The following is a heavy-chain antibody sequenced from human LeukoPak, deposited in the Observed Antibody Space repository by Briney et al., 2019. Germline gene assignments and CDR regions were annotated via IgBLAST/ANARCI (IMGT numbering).Heavy chain of an antibody. V-gene: IGHV1-46*01. CDR3: ARELGYTYYFDY. Sequence: EASVKVSCKSSGYTFTGYYIHWVRQAPGQGLEWMGIINPSGASTGYAQKFQGRVTMTRDTSTSTVYMELTGLRSEDTAVYYCARELGYTYYFDYWGQGTLVAVSS. J-gene: IGHJ4*02. CDR2: INPSGAST. CDR1: GYTFTGYY. D-gene: IGHD5-18*01.